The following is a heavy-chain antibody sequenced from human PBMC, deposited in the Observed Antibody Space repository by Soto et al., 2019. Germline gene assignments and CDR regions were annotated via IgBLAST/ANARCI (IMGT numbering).Heavy chain of an antibody. CDR3: ARTAHCTSTSCYSGWFDP. CDR1: GGSISSSPYY. J-gene: IGHJ5*02. CDR2: IFYSGST. Sequence: KSSETLSLTCTVSGGSISSSPYYWGWVRQPPGKGLEYIASIFYSGSTYYNPSLKSRVTISVDMSKNQFSLKLSSVTAADTAVYYCARTAHCTSTSCYSGWFDPWGQGTLVTVSS. D-gene: IGHD2-2*01. V-gene: IGHV4-39*01.